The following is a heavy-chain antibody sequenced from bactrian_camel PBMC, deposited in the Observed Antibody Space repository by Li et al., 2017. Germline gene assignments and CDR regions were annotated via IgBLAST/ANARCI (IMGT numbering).Heavy chain of an antibody. CDR2: MSKDGST. CDR3: AYDTQFCGGANCADERFGGDCTN. J-gene: IGHJ4*01. V-gene: IGHV3S55*01. D-gene: IGHD4*01. Sequence: QVQLVESGGGSVQAGGSPRLSCTASGFTFAGSDLGWYRQPRGNECELVSSMSKDGSTYYIDSVKGRFTVSQDSVKNTVYLQMDTLKPEDAAMYYCAYDTQFCGGANCADERFGGDCTNWGQGTQVTVS. CDR1: GFTFAGSD.